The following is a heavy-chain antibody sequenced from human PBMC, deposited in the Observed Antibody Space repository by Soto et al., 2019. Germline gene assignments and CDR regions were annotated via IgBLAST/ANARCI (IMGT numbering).Heavy chain of an antibody. CDR3: AAETPRCSGGSCHHP. J-gene: IGHJ5*02. V-gene: IGHV1-58*01. D-gene: IGHD2-15*01. CDR2: IVVGSGNT. CDR1: GFTFTSSA. Sequence: GASVKVSCKASGFTFTSSAVQGVRQARGQRLEWIGWIVVGSGNTNYAQKFQERVTITRDMSTSTAYMELSSLRSEDTAVYYCAAETPRCSGGSCHHPWGQGTLVTVSS.